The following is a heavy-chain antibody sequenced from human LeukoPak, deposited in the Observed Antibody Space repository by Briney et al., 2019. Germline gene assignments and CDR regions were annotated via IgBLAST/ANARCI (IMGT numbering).Heavy chain of an antibody. CDR2: FDPEDGET. V-gene: IGHV1-24*01. D-gene: IGHD5-18*01. J-gene: IGHJ4*02. Sequence: ASVKVSCKVSGYTLTELSMHWVRQAPGKGLEGMGGFDPEDGETIYAQKFQGRVTMTEDTSTDTAYMELSSLRSEDTAVYYCATRGYSYGYVDYWGQGTLVTVSS. CDR3: ATRGYSYGYVDY. CDR1: GYTLTELS.